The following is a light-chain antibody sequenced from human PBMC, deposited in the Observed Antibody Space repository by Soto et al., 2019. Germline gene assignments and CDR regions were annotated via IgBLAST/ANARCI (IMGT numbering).Light chain of an antibody. V-gene: IGKV3-15*01. CDR3: QQYKDWPPKHT. J-gene: IGKJ2*01. CDR2: DAS. Sequence: EIVMTQSPATPSVSPGERATLSCRASQSVSSNLAWYQQKPGQAPRLLIYDASTRATAIPARFSGSGSGTEFTLIISSLQSEDFAVYYCQQYKDWPPKHTFGQGTKLEIK. CDR1: QSVSSN.